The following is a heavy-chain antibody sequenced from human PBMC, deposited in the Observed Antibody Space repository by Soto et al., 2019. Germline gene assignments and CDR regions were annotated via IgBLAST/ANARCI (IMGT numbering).Heavy chain of an antibody. CDR1: GGSLNGNY. J-gene: IGHJ4*02. V-gene: IGHV4-34*01. D-gene: IGHD6-19*01. Sequence: LSLTCAVYGGSLNGNYWTWLRQTPGKGLEWIGEISPSGSTNYNPSLKSRVGISLDTSKDQFSLKMKSVTAADTAVYYFARERDSFLAASYYFDNWGQGTVVTVSS. CDR3: ARERDSFLAASYYFDN. CDR2: ISPSGST.